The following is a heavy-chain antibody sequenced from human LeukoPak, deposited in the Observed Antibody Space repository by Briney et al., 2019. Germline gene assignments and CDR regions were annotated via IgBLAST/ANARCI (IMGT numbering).Heavy chain of an antibody. D-gene: IGHD3-10*01. V-gene: IGHV1-69*13. CDR3: ARDFRAGSYYQRLDY. Sequence: GASVKVSCKASGGTFSSYAMSWVRQAPGQGLEWMGGIIPIFGTPDYAQKFQSRVTITADESTSTAYMELSSLRSEDTAVYYCARDFRAGSYYQRLDYWGQGTLVTVSS. J-gene: IGHJ4*02. CDR2: IIPIFGTP. CDR1: GGTFSSYA.